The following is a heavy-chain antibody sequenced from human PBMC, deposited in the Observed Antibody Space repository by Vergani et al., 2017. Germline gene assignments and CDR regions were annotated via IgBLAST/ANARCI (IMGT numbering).Heavy chain of an antibody. J-gene: IGHJ5*02. V-gene: IGHV1-69*01. CDR2: IIPIFGTA. CDR1: GGTFSSYA. CDR3: AKKMATYCGGDCPNWFDP. Sequence: QVQLVQSGAEVKKPGSSVKVSCKASGGTFSSYAISWVRQAPGQGLEWMGGIIPIFGTANYAQKFQGRVTITADESTSTAYMELSSLRSEDTAVYYCAKKMATYCGGDCPNWFDPWGQGTLVTVSS. D-gene: IGHD2-21*01.